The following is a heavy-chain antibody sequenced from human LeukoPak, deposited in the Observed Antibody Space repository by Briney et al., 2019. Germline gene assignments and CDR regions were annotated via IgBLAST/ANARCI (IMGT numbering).Heavy chain of an antibody. CDR3: ARDPCSSTSCYTWWFDP. Sequence: SGTLSLTCTVSGYSISSGYYWGWIRQPPGKGLEWIGSIYHSGSTYYNPSLKSRVTISVDTSKNQFPLKLSSVTAADTAVYYCARDPCSSTSCYTWWFDPWGQGTLVTVSS. D-gene: IGHD2-2*02. J-gene: IGHJ5*02. CDR1: GYSISSGYY. CDR2: IYHSGST. V-gene: IGHV4-38-2*02.